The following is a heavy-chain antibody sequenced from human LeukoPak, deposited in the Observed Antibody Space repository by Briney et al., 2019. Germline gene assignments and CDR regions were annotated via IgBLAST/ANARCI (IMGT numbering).Heavy chain of an antibody. J-gene: IGHJ3*02. CDR1: GGSISSSSYY. D-gene: IGHD3-10*01. Sequence: SETLSLTCTVSGGSISSSSYYWGWIRQPPGKGLEWIGSIYYSGSTYYNPSLKSRVTISVDTSKNQFSLKLSSATAADTAVYYCSFNLGSGSYAFDIWGQGTMVTVSS. CDR3: SFNLGSGSYAFDI. CDR2: IYYSGST. V-gene: IGHV4-39*03.